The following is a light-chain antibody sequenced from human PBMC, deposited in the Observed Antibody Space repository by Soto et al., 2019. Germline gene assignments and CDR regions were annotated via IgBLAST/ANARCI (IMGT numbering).Light chain of an antibody. CDR2: GAS. CDR1: QSVSSN. V-gene: IGKV3-15*01. Sequence: EIVMTQSPATLSVSPGERATPSCRASQSVSSNLAWYQQKPGQAPRLLIYGASTRATGIPARFSGRGSGTEFTLTISSLQSEDFAVYYCQQYNNWPPTWTLGQGTKVEIK. J-gene: IGKJ1*01. CDR3: QQYNNWPPTWT.